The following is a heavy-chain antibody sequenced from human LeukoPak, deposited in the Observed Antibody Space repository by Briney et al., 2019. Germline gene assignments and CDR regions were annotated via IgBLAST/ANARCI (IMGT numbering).Heavy chain of an antibody. Sequence: ASVTVSCTVSGYTLTELSMHWVRQAPGKGLEWMGGFDPEDGGTIYAQKFQGRVTMTEDTSTDTAYMELSSLRSEDTAVYYCATDLRASYDYWGQGTLVTVSS. CDR3: ATDLRASYDY. CDR2: FDPEDGGT. V-gene: IGHV1-24*01. J-gene: IGHJ4*02. D-gene: IGHD2-21*01. CDR1: GYTLTELS.